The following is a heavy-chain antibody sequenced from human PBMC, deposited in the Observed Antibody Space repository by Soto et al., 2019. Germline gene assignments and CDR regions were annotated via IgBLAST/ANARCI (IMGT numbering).Heavy chain of an antibody. D-gene: IGHD3-3*01. CDR2: IYYSGST. J-gene: IGHJ4*02. CDR1: CGSISSYY. Sequence: SETLSLTCTVSCGSISSYYWSWIRQHPGKGLEWIGYIYYSGSTYYNPSLKSRVTISVDTSKNQFSLKLGSVTAADTAVYYCARGITIFGVVYFDYWGQGTLVTVSS. V-gene: IGHV4-59*06. CDR3: ARGITIFGVVYFDY.